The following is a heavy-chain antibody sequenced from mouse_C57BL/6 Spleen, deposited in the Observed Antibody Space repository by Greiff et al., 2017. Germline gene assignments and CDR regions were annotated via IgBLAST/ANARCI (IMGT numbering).Heavy chain of an antibody. J-gene: IGHJ3*01. V-gene: IGHV5-4*03. CDR3: AGEEGSRGFAY. CDR2: ISDGGSYT. Sequence: EVKVVESGGGLVKPGGSLKLSCAASGFTFSSYAMSWVRQTPEKRLEWVATISDGGSYTYYPDNVKGRFTISRDNAKNNLYLQMSHLKSEDTAMYYCAGEEGSRGFAYWGQGTLVTVSA. CDR1: GFTFSSYA.